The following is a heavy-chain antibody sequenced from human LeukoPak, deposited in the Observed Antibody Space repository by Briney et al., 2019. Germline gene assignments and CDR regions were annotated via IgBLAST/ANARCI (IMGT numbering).Heavy chain of an antibody. J-gene: IGHJ5*02. D-gene: IGHD3-3*01. V-gene: IGHV4-30-2*01. CDR1: GGSISSGGYS. Sequence: SETLSLTCAVSGGSISSGGYSWSWIRQPPGKGLEWIGYIYHSGSTNYNPSLKSRVTISVDTSKNQFSLKLSSVTAADTAVYYCARGLRFLEWLFRPPPPHNWFDPWGQGTLVTVSS. CDR3: ARGLRFLEWLFRPPPPHNWFDP. CDR2: IYHSGST.